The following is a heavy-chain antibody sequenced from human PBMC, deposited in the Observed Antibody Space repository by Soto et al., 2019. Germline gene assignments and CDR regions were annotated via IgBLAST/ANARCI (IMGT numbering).Heavy chain of an antibody. D-gene: IGHD3-3*01. J-gene: IGHJ6*02. CDR1: GLTLSPYA. CDR2: MSYDGSNE. CDR3: ARDRTYYDPWSMGGYYGMDV. V-gene: IGHV3-30-3*01. Sequence: QVQLVESGGGVVQPGRSLRLSCVASGLTLSPYAMHWGRQAPGKGLQWVAVMSYDGSNEHYADSVKGRFTISRDNSKNTLYLQLDSLRADDTAVYYCARDRTYYDPWSMGGYYGMDVWGQGTTVTVSS.